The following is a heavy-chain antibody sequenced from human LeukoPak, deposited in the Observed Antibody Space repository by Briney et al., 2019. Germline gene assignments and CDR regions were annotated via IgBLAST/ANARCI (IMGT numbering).Heavy chain of an antibody. Sequence: SETLSLTCTVSGGSISSYYWSWIRQPPGKGLEWIGYIYYSGSTNYNPSLKSRVTISVDTSKNQFSLKLSSVTAADTAVYYCARHAGVGLQLWPSFDYWGQGTLVTVSS. D-gene: IGHD5-18*01. CDR1: GGSISSYY. V-gene: IGHV4-59*08. J-gene: IGHJ4*02. CDR3: ARHAGVGLQLWPSFDY. CDR2: IYYSGST.